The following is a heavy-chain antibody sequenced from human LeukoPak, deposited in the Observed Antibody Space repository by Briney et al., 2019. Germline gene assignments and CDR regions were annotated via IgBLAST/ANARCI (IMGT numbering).Heavy chain of an antibody. CDR2: IASDGSST. Sequence: GGSLRLSRTASGFSFSSYWMNWVRQAPGKGLVWVSRIASDGSSTTYADSVKGRFSISRDNPKNTLYLTMNSLRAVGTAVYSCARGRPHGNDYWGQGTLVTVSS. J-gene: IGHJ4*02. D-gene: IGHD4-23*01. V-gene: IGHV3-74*01. CDR1: GFSFSSYW. CDR3: ARGRPHGNDY.